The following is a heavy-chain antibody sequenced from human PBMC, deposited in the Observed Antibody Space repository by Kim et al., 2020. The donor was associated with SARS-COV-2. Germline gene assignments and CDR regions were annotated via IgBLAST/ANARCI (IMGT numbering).Heavy chain of an antibody. V-gene: IGHV1-8*01. CDR1: GFKFISFD. J-gene: IGHJ4*02. CDR3: ATETPPTD. Sequence: ASVKVSCKASGFKFISFDINWVRQAPGQGLQWLGWMNPKSGRAGYAQEFQGRVIMTRDISISTAYMELSSLTSDDTAVYYCATETPPTDWGQGTLVSVSS. CDR2: MNPKSGRA.